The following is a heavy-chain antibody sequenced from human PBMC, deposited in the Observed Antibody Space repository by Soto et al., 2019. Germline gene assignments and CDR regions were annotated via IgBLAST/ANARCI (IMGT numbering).Heavy chain of an antibody. CDR1: GYTFTSYY. J-gene: IGHJ3*02. Sequence: ASVKVSCKASGYTFTSYYMHWVRQAPGQGLEWMGIINPSGGSTSYAQKFQGRVTMTRDTSTSTVYMELSSLRSEDTAVYYCARTAVDPYYDFWSGYHWSPTHDAFDIWGQGTMVTVSS. CDR2: INPSGGST. V-gene: IGHV1-46*03. CDR3: ARTAVDPYYDFWSGYHWSPTHDAFDI. D-gene: IGHD3-3*01.